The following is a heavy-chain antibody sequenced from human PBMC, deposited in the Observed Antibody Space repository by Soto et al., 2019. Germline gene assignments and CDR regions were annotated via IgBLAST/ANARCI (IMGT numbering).Heavy chain of an antibody. CDR2: IYYSGST. CDR1: GGSISSGGYY. CDR3: ARDATENPIDI. J-gene: IGHJ3*02. Sequence: SETLSLTCTVSGGSISSGGYYWSWIRQHPGKGLEWIGYIYYSGSTYYNPSLKSRVTISVDTSKNQFSLKLSSVTAADTAVYYCARDATENPIDIWGQGTMVTVSS. V-gene: IGHV4-31*03. D-gene: IGHD2-15*01.